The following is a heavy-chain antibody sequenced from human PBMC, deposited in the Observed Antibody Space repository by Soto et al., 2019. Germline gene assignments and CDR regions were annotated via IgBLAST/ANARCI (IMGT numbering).Heavy chain of an antibody. Sequence: SGPTLVNPTQTLTLTCSFSGFSLTTSGVGVGWIRQSPGKALEWLALIYWSGDEHYRPSLKSRLSIFKDTSKNHVVLTMTDMDPADTGTYYCARGLATLPVFAFDIWGRGTMVTVSS. V-gene: IGHV2-5*01. CDR1: GFSLTTSGVG. CDR2: IYWSGDE. J-gene: IGHJ3*02. D-gene: IGHD6-6*01. CDR3: ARGLATLPVFAFDI.